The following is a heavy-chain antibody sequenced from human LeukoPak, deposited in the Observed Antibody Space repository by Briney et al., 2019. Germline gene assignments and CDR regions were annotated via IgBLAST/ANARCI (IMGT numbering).Heavy chain of an antibody. D-gene: IGHD3-10*01. CDR1: GFTFSDYY. Sequence: GGSLRLSCAASGFTFSDYYMSWIRQAPGKGLEWVSYISSSGSTIYYADSVKGRFTISRDNAKNSLYLQMNSLRAEDTAVYYCARDTSITMVRGVIIMPRGSTGLDYWGQGTLVTVSS. CDR3: ARDTSITMVRGVIIMPRGSTGLDY. V-gene: IGHV3-11*04. CDR2: ISSSGSTI. J-gene: IGHJ4*02.